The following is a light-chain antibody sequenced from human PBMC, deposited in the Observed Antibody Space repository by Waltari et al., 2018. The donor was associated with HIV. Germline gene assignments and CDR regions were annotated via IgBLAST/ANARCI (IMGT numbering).Light chain of an antibody. Sequence: QSVMTHPPSPSGPPGTALTLPCSGNISTIGDIYVSCYQQLPGKAPKLLIETNKQRPAGVPDRFSGSKSGTSASLAISGLRSDDEADYYCATWDDSLNGWAFGGGTKLTVL. CDR3: ATWDDSLNGWA. J-gene: IGLJ3*02. CDR2: TNK. CDR1: ISTIGDIY. V-gene: IGLV1-47*01.